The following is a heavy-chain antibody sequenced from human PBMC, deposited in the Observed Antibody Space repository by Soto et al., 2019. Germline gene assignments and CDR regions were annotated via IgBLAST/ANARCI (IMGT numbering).Heavy chain of an antibody. CDR3: FNGRYGSFDY. V-gene: IGHV4-39*02. Sequence: QLQLQESGPGLVKPWETLSLTCTVSGASVSSSTYYWGWVRQPPGKGLEWIGSVYRTGGTYYSPSLKSRVAISVDPSKKLLSLNLESVTAADTAVYFCFNGRYGSFDYWGQGTLVTVSS. D-gene: IGHD3-10*01. CDR1: GASVSSSTYY. CDR2: VYRTGGT. J-gene: IGHJ4*02.